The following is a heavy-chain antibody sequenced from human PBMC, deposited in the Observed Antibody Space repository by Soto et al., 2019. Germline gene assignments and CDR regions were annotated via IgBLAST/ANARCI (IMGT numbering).Heavy chain of an antibody. CDR1: GFTFSNYA. J-gene: IGHJ5*02. V-gene: IGHV3-23*01. CDR2: IFAGGGST. CDR3: ARDGNWNYLRGWFDP. D-gene: IGHD1-7*01. Sequence: GGSLRLSCAPSGFTFSNYAMFWVRQAPGKGLEWVSTIFAGGGSTYYADSVKGRFTISRDNSKNILFLQMDSLRAEDTAVYYCARDGNWNYLRGWFDPWGQGTLVTVSS.